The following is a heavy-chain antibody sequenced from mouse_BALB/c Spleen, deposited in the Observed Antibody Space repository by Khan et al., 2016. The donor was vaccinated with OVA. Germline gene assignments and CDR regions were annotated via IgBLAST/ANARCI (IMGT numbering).Heavy chain of an antibody. CDR2: ISYSGTT. CDR1: GYSITSNYA. Sequence: EVQLQESGPGLVKPSQSLSLTCTVTGYSITSNYAWNWIRQFPGNKLGWMGYISYSGTTSYNPSLKSRISITRDTSKNQFFLQLNSVTTEDTATYYCARGNYYGYAMDYWGQGTSVTVSS. CDR3: ARGNYYGYAMDY. V-gene: IGHV3-2*02. J-gene: IGHJ4*01. D-gene: IGHD1-1*01.